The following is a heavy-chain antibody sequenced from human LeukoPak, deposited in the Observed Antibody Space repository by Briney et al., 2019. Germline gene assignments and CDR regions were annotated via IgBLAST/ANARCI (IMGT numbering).Heavy chain of an antibody. Sequence: GRSLRLSCAASGFTFSSYGMHWVRQAPGKGLEWVAVIWYDGSNKYYADSVKGRFTISRDNSKNTLYLQMNSLRAEDTAVYYCAREHYYDSSGYYGSFDYWGQGTLVTVSS. D-gene: IGHD3-22*01. CDR1: GFTFSSYG. CDR3: AREHYYDSSGYYGSFDY. J-gene: IGHJ4*02. CDR2: IWYDGSNK. V-gene: IGHV3-33*01.